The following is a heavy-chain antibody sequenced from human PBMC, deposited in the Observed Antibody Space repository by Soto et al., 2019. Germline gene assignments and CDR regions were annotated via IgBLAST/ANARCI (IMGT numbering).Heavy chain of an antibody. J-gene: IGHJ6*02. CDR3: ARDLDSSGYSYYGMDV. V-gene: IGHV3-11*01. CDR2: ISSSGSTI. Sequence: PGGSLRLSCAASGFTFSDYYMSWIRQAPGKGLEWVSYISSSGSTIYYADSVKGRFTISRDNAKNSLYLQMNSLRAEDTAVYYCARDLDSSGYSYYGMDVWGQGTTVTVSS. D-gene: IGHD3-22*01. CDR1: GFTFSDYY.